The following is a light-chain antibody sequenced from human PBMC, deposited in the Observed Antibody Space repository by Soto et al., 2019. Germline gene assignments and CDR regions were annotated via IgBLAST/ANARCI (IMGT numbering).Light chain of an antibody. J-gene: IGLJ3*02. CDR1: SSDVGTYNY. V-gene: IGLV2-11*01. CDR2: DVT. CDR3: SSYAGDYSLV. Sequence: QSALTQPRSVSESPGQSVTISCTGASSDVGTYNYVSWYQQHPDKAPKLMIFDVTRRPAGVPDRFSGSKSGNTASLTISGLQAEDEADYYCSSYAGDYSLVFGGGTKVTVL.